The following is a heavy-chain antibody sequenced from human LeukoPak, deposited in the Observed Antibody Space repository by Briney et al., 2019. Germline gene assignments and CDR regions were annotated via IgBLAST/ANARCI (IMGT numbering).Heavy chain of an antibody. CDR2: IYYSDNT. CDR3: ARQYMSSRWYRDLFGY. D-gene: IGHD6-13*01. V-gene: IGHV4-39*01. Sequence: SETLSLTCTASGGSISSNSFYWVWIRHPPGKGLEVFGGIYYSDNTYDNPPLRSRITISVDTSNNQFTLKLSSVAAAATADYSRARQYMSSRWYRDLFGYWGQGTLVTVSS. J-gene: IGHJ4*02. CDR1: GGSISSNSFY.